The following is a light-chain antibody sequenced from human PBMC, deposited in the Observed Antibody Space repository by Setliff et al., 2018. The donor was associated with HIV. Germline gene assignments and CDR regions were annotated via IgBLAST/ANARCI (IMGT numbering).Light chain of an antibody. CDR1: SSNIGAGYD. CDR3: QSYDTSLSGSV. J-gene: IGLJ3*02. CDR2: GTA. V-gene: IGLV1-40*01. Sequence: QSALAQPPSVSGAPGQRVSISCTGSSSNIGAGYDVHWYQQFPGTAPKLLIYGTANRPSGVPDRFSASKSGTSASLAITGLQAEDEADYFCQSYDTSLSGSVFGGGTQLTVL.